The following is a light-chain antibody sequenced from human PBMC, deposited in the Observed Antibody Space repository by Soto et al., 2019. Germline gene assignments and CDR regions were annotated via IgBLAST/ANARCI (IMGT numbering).Light chain of an antibody. CDR1: SSDIGGYNF. V-gene: IGLV2-14*01. Sequence: QSALTQAASVSGSPGQSITISCAGTSSDIGGYNFVSWYQQHPGKAPKLMIFEVNKRPSGVSNRFSGSKSGNTASLTISGLQAEDEADYFCFSYTTGTTNVFGTGTKVTVL. CDR2: EVN. J-gene: IGLJ1*01. CDR3: FSYTTGTTNV.